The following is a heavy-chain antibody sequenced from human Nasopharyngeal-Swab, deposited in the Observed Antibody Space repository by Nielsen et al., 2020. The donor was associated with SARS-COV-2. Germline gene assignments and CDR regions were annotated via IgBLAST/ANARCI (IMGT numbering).Heavy chain of an antibody. J-gene: IGHJ6*02. CDR3: AKVVAAHYYYGMDV. V-gene: IGHV3-9*01. D-gene: IGHD2-15*01. Sequence: PGKGLEWVSGISWNSGSIGYADSVKGRFTISRDNAKNSLYLQMNSLRAEDTALYYCAKVVAAHYYYGMDVWGQGTTVTVSS. CDR2: ISWNSGSI.